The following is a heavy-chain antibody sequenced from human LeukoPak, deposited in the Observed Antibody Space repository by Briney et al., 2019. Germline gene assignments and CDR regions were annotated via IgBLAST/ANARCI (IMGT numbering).Heavy chain of an antibody. D-gene: IGHD2-2*01. J-gene: IGHJ4*02. Sequence: PGGSLRLSCAASGFTFSDYYMSWIRQAPGKGLEWVSYISSSGSTIYYADSVKGRFTISRDNAKNSLYLQMNSLRAEDTAVYYCAREYCSSTSCTIDHWGQGTLVTVSS. CDR2: ISSSGSTI. CDR3: AREYCSSTSCTIDH. V-gene: IGHV3-11*01. CDR1: GFTFSDYY.